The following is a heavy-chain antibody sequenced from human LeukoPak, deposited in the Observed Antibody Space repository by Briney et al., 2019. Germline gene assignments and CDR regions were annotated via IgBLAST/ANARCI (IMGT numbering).Heavy chain of an antibody. V-gene: IGHV3-30-3*01. CDR2: ISYDGSNK. J-gene: IGHJ3*02. CDR1: GFTFSSYA. D-gene: IGHD2-21*02. CDR3: ASIVGAYCGGDCYSSGTYAFDI. Sequence: GGSLRLSCAASGFTFSSYAMHWVRQAPGKGLEWVAVISYDGSNKYYADSVKGRFTISRDNSKNTLYLQMNSLRAEDTAVYYCASIVGAYCGGDCYSSGTYAFDIWGQGTMVTVSS.